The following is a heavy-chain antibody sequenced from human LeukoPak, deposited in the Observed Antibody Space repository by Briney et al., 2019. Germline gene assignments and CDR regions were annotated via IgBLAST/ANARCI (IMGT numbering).Heavy chain of an antibody. D-gene: IGHD5-12*01. CDR3: TRDGGAMTDYDY. CDR2: ISYEGSSQ. V-gene: IGHV3-30*04. CDR1: GFTFRSYA. Sequence: PGGSLRLSCAASGFTFRSYAMHWVRQPPGKGLEWAAVISYEGSSQFYADSVKDRFTISRDNSKNTLYLQINSLRPEDTGVYYCTRDGGAMTDYDYWGQGTLVTVSS. J-gene: IGHJ4*02.